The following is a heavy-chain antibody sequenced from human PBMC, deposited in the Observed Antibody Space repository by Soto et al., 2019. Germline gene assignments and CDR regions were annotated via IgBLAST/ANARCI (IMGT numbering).Heavy chain of an antibody. Sequence: GGSLRLSCAASGFTFSSYAMSWVRQAPGKGLEWVSAISGSGGSTYYADSVKGRFTISRDNSKTTLYLQMNSLRAADTAVYYCAKVKRGYCSSTSCYEWAYWGQGTLVTVSS. J-gene: IGHJ4*02. CDR2: ISGSGGST. CDR3: AKVKRGYCSSTSCYEWAY. CDR1: GFTFSSYA. V-gene: IGHV3-23*01. D-gene: IGHD2-2*01.